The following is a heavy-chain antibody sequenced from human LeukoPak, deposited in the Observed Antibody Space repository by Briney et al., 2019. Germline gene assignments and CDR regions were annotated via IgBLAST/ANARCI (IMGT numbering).Heavy chain of an antibody. D-gene: IGHD3-10*01. Sequence: PSETLSLTCTVSGDSISNYYWSWIRQPPGKGLEWIGYIYYSGITDYNPSLKSRATISVDTSKNQFSLKLSSVTAADTAVYYCAREVPGYYGSGTYHIVGTYFDYWGQGTLVTVSS. CDR2: IYYSGIT. V-gene: IGHV4-59*01. CDR1: GDSISNYY. J-gene: IGHJ4*02. CDR3: AREVPGYYGSGTYHIVGTYFDY.